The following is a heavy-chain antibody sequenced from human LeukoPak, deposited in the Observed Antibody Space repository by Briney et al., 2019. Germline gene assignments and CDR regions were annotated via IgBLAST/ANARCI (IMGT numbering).Heavy chain of an antibody. CDR1: GFTFSSYS. V-gene: IGHV3-21*01. CDR2: ISSSSSYI. CDR3: ARDKLIAVAGSHIFDY. D-gene: IGHD6-19*01. J-gene: IGHJ4*02. Sequence: GGSLRLSRAASGFTFSSYSMNWVRQAPGKGLEWVSSISSSSSYIYYADSVKGRFTISRDNAKNSLYLQMNSLRAEDTAVYYCARDKLIAVAGSHIFDYWGQGTLVTVSS.